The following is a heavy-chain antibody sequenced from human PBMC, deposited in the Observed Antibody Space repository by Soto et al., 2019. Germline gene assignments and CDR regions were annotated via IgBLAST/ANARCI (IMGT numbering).Heavy chain of an antibody. CDR3: TALPGVDGGTGGRYFSH. D-gene: IGHD1-26*01. J-gene: IGHJ2*01. Sequence: EVQLVESGGGLVQPGGSLQLSCGASGFTFGDSAMHWVRQAAGKGLEWVGRIRNKVDSYATVYPASVNGRFTIFRDDLKKTAYLQMNSLKTEDTGVYCCTALPGVDGGTGGRYFSHWGRGTVVTVSS. CDR2: IRNKVDSYAT. V-gene: IGHV3-73*02. CDR1: GFTFGDSA.